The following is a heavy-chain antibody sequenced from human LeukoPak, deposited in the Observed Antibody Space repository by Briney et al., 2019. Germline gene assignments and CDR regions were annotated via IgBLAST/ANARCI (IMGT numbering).Heavy chain of an antibody. Sequence: GGSLRLSCAASGFTFSSYAMSWVRQAPGKGLEWVSAISGSGGSTYYADSVKGRFTISRDNSKNTLYLQMNSLRAEDTAVYYCAKDPYAGYSYGSPLFDYWGQGTLVTVSS. D-gene: IGHD5-18*01. V-gene: IGHV3-23*01. CDR3: AKDPYAGYSYGSPLFDY. CDR1: GFTFSSYA. J-gene: IGHJ4*02. CDR2: ISGSGGST.